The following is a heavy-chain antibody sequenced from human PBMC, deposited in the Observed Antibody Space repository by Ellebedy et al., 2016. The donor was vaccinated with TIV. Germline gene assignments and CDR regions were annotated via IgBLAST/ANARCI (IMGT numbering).Heavy chain of an antibody. D-gene: IGHD4-17*01. J-gene: IGHJ1*01. CDR2: LSGSGDST. CDR3: AKDKFTVNMYFLGGEHLQH. V-gene: IGHV3-23*01. Sequence: GGSLRLXCAASEFTFSSYAMTWVRQAPGKGLEWVSALSGSGDSTYYADSVKGRFTISRDNSKNTVYLQMNSLRAEDTAVYYCAKDKFTVNMYFLGGEHLQHWGQGTLVTVSS. CDR1: EFTFSSYA.